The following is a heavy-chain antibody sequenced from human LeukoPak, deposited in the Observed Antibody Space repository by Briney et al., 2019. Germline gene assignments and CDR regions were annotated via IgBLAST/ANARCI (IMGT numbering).Heavy chain of an antibody. CDR2: IYYSGST. D-gene: IGHD1-26*01. CDR1: GGSISSSSYY. V-gene: IGHV4-39*01. CDR3: ARRTVGATDY. Sequence: PSETLSLTCTVSGGSISSSSYYWGWIRQPPGKGLEWIGSIYYSGSTYYNPSLKSRVTISVDTSKNQFSLKLSSVTAADTAVYYCARRTVGATDYWGQGTLVTVSS. J-gene: IGHJ4*02.